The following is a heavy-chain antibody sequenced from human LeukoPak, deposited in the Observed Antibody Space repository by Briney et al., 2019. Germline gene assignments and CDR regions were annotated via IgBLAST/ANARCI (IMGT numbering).Heavy chain of an antibody. D-gene: IGHD2-15*01. Sequence: ASVKVSCKASGYTFTSYDINWVRQATGQGLEWVGWMNPNSGNTGYAQKFQGRVTMTRNTSISTAYMELGSLRSEDTAVYYCAREVPGREWWRQINWFDPWGQGTLVTVSS. J-gene: IGHJ5*02. CDR1: GYTFTSYD. CDR3: AREVPGREWWRQINWFDP. CDR2: MNPNSGNT. V-gene: IGHV1-8*01.